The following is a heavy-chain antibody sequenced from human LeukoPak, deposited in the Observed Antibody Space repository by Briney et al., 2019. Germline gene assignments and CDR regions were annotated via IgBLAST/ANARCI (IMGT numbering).Heavy chain of an antibody. V-gene: IGHV3-48*04. CDR1: GFTFSAYT. CDR3: ARVSSYYDMDV. D-gene: IGHD5/OR15-5a*01. CDR2: ISSSSCTI. J-gene: IGHJ6*02. Sequence: GGSLRLSCSASGFTFSAYTMNWVRQAPGQGLEWVSYISSSSCTIYYANSVKGRFTISRDNAWNSLYLQMNSLRAEDTAVYYCARVSSYYDMDVWGQGTTVTVSS.